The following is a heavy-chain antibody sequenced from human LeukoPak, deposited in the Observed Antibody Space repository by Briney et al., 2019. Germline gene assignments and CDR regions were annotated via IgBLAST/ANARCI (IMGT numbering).Heavy chain of an antibody. CDR2: INPNSGGT. V-gene: IGHV1-2*02. CDR1: GYTFTGYY. J-gene: IGHJ4*02. CDR3: ATTLPYSGSYYAGLGAFDY. Sequence: ASVKVSCKASGYTFTGYYMHWVRQAPGQGLEWMGWINPNSGGTIYAQKFQGRVTMTEDTSTDTAYMELSSLRSEDTAVYYCATTLPYSGSYYAGLGAFDYWGQGTLVTVSS. D-gene: IGHD1-26*01.